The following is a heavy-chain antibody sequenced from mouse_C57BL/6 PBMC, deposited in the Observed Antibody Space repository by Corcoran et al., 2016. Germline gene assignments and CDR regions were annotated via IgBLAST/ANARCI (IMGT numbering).Heavy chain of an antibody. CDR1: GYTFTTYG. J-gene: IGHJ3*01. CDR2: INTYSGVP. Sequence: QIQLVQSGPELKKPGETVKISCKASGYTFTTYGMSWVKQAPGKVLKWMGWINTYSGVPTYADDFKGRFAFSLETSASTAYLQINNLKNEDTATYFCARQDYGSSSFAYWGQGTLVTVS. V-gene: IGHV9-3*01. D-gene: IGHD1-1*01. CDR3: ARQDYGSSSFAY.